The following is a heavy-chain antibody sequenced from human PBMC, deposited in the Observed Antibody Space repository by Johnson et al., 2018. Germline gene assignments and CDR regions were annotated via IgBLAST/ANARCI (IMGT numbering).Heavy chain of an antibody. CDR2: ISYDGSNQ. Sequence: VQLVQSGGGVVQPGRSLXLSCAASEISFSSIGMRWVRQAPGKGLEWVSVISYDGSNQLHADTVKVRFTIFRDNSRNTFTLQMNRLRAGDTVLYYCAKEGENISYDSFDYWGQGTLVTVSS. CDR3: AKEGENISYDSFDY. D-gene: IGHD3-16*01. CDR1: EISFSSIG. J-gene: IGHJ4*02. V-gene: IGHV3-30*18.